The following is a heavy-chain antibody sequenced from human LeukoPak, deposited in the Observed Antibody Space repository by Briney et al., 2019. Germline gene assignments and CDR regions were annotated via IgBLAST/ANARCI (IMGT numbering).Heavy chain of an antibody. J-gene: IGHJ3*02. D-gene: IGHD5-18*01. CDR3: AREWIQLWLSRPSGFDI. V-gene: IGHV3-21*01. CDR1: GFTFSSYS. Sequence: GGSLRLSCAASGFTFSSYSMTWVRQAPGKGLEWVSSISSSSSYIYYADSVKGRFTISRDNAKNSLYLQMNSLRAEDTAVYYCAREWIQLWLSRPSGFDIWGQGTMVTVSS. CDR2: ISSSSSYI.